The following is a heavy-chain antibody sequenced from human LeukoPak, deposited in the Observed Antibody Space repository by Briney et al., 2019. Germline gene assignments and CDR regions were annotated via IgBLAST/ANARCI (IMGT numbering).Heavy chain of an antibody. Sequence: SETLSLTCTVSGGSISSYYWSWIRQPPGKGLEWIGYIYYSGSTNYNPSLKSRVTISVDTSKNQFSLKLSSVTAADTAVYYCARSRPYYYDSSGRYAFDIWGQGTMVTVSS. D-gene: IGHD3-22*01. CDR3: ARSRPYYYDSSGRYAFDI. CDR2: IYYSGST. J-gene: IGHJ3*02. V-gene: IGHV4-59*08. CDR1: GGSISSYY.